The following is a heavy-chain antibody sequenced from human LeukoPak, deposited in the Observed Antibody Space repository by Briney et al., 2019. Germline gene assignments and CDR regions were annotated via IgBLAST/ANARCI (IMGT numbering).Heavy chain of an antibody. CDR1: GGTFSNYI. Sequence: SVKVSCKASGGTFSNYIISWVRQAPGQGLECMGGIIPVGTTTYAQKFQGRVTITADKSTSTAYMELSRLRSEDTAVYYCARDNSVEDTAWWFDPWGQGTLVTVSS. V-gene: IGHV1-69*06. CDR3: ARDNSVEDTAWWFDP. J-gene: IGHJ5*02. D-gene: IGHD4-23*01. CDR2: IIPVGTT.